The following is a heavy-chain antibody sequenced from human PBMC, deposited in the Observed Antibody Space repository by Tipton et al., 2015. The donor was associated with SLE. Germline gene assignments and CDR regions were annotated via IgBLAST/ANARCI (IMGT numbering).Heavy chain of an antibody. CDR2: INHSGST. CDR3: ARGPRSFLDY. CDR1: GGSFSGYY. V-gene: IGHV4-34*01. J-gene: IGHJ4*02. D-gene: IGHD6-19*01. Sequence: TPSLTCAVYGGSFSGYYWSWIRRPPGKGLEWIGEINHSGSTNYNPSLKSRVTISVHTSKKQFSLKLSSVTAADTAVYYCARGPRSFLDYWGQGTLVTVSS.